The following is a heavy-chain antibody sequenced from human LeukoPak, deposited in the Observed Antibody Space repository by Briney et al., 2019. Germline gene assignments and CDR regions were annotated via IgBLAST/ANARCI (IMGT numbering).Heavy chain of an antibody. CDR1: GFTFSNAW. CDR3: TTGASLWFGELYYFDY. V-gene: IGHV3-15*01. D-gene: IGHD3-10*01. Sequence: TGGSLRLSCAASGFTFSNAWMSWVRQAPGKGLEWVGRIKSKTDGGTTDYAAPVKGRFTISRDDSKNTLYPQMNSLKTEDTAVYYCTTGASLWFGELYYFDYWGQGTLVTVSS. CDR2: IKSKTDGGTT. J-gene: IGHJ4*02.